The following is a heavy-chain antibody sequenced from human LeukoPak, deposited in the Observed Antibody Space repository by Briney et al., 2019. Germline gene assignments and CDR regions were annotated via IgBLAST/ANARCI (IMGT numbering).Heavy chain of an antibody. J-gene: IGHJ5*02. Sequence: PGGSLRLSCAASGFTFRNYWMTWVRQAPGKGLEWVANINQDGSEKYYVDSVKGRFTISRDNAKNSLYLQMNSLRPEDTAVYYCTRRGKDDSSGYYPAWGQGTLVTVSS. CDR3: TRRGKDDSSGYYPA. D-gene: IGHD3-22*01. CDR2: INQDGSEK. CDR1: GFTFRNYW. V-gene: IGHV3-7*05.